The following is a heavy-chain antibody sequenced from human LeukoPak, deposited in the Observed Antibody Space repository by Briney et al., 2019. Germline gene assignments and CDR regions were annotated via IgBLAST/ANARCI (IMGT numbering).Heavy chain of an antibody. V-gene: IGHV1-18*04. J-gene: IGHJ4*02. CDR2: ITVYNGKT. CDR3: ARDGISRSFDYLPTFLVVAYFDS. Sequence: ASVKVSCKASGYTFTSYDINWVRQAPGQGLEWMGRITVYNGKTDYAQKFQDRVTMTTDTSTTTAYMELRSLNSEDTAVYYCARDGISRSFDYLPTFLVVAYFDSWGQGTLVTVSS. CDR1: GYTFTSYD. D-gene: IGHD3-9*01.